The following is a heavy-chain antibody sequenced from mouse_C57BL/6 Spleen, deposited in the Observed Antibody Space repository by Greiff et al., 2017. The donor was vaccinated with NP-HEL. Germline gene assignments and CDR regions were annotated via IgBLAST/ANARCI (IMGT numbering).Heavy chain of an antibody. J-gene: IGHJ1*03. CDR3: TGRYFDV. CDR2: IRLKSDNYAT. CDR1: GFTFSNYW. Sequence: EVQGVESGGGLVQPGGSMKLSCVASGFTFSNYWMNWVRQSPEKGLEWVAQIRLKSDNYATHYAESVKGRFTISRDDSKSGVYLQMNNLRAEDTGIYYCTGRYFDVWGTGTTVTVSS. V-gene: IGHV6-3*01.